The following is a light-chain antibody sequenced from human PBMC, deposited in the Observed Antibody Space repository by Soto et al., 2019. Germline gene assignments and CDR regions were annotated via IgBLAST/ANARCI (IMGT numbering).Light chain of an antibody. J-gene: IGKJ1*01. CDR3: QQYSSWLWT. CDR2: GAS. Sequence: EIVMTQYPDTLSVSPGETVTLSCRARQSVRTNLAWYQHKPGQSPRLLIYGASNRASGIPDRFSGSVSGTEFTLTISSLQSEDFAVYYYQQYSSWLWTFGQGTKVDI. CDR1: QSVRTN. V-gene: IGKV3D-15*01.